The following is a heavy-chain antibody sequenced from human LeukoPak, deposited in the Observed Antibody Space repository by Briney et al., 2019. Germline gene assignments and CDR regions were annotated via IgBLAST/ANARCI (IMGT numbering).Heavy chain of an antibody. CDR2: IYYSGST. V-gene: IGHV4-31*03. CDR3: ARDKIAAAGEVYYYYGMDV. D-gene: IGHD6-13*01. CDR1: GGSISSGCYY. Sequence: SETLSLTCTVSGGSISSGCYYWSWIRQHPGKGLECIGYIYYSGSTYYNPSLKSRVTISVDTSKNQFSLKLSSVTAADTAVYYCARDKIAAAGEVYYYYGMDVWGQGTTVTVSS. J-gene: IGHJ6*02.